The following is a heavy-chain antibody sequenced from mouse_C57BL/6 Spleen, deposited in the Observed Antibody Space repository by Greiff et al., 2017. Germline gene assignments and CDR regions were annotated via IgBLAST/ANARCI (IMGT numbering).Heavy chain of an antibody. CDR2: IRIKTNNYAT. V-gene: IGHV10-1*01. CDR1: GFSFNTYS. D-gene: IGHD3-1*01. J-gene: IGHJ4*01. Sequence: EVHLVESGGGLVQPKGSLKLSCVASGFSFNTYSMNWVRQSPGKGLEWVARIRIKTNNYATYYADSVKDRFTISRDDSESMLYLQMNNLKTENTSTEYSVRHAGLYAMDYWGQGTSVTVSS. CDR3: VRHAGLYAMDY.